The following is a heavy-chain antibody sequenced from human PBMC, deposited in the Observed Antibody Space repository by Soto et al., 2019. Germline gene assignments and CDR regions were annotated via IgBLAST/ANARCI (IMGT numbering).Heavy chain of an antibody. Sequence: VKVSCKASGYTFTSYGSSWVRQAPGQGLEWMGWISAYNGNTNYAQKLQGRVTMTTDTSTSTAYMELRSLRAEDTGVYYCARDDHKGYNYSVAFFDYWGQGTPVTVSS. CDR1: GYTFTSYG. CDR3: ARDDHKGYNYSVAFFDY. V-gene: IGHV1-18*01. D-gene: IGHD5-18*01. CDR2: ISAYNGNT. J-gene: IGHJ4*02.